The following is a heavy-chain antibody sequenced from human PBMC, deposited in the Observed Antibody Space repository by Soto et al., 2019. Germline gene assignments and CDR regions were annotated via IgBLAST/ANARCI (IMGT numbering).Heavy chain of an antibody. CDR2: MNTDGRKT. V-gene: IGHV3-74*03. CDR3: EKYRSGRNSIGY. J-gene: IGHJ4*02. CDR1: VFTFSNHW. Sequence: PGESLEISCSASVFTFSNHWMHWVRQAPGKGLVWVSRMNTDGRKTQYADSVKGRFTISRDNAKNTLHLQMNSLRVEDSAVYYFEKYRSGRNSIGYWGLGNPVTGSS. D-gene: IGHD1-1*01.